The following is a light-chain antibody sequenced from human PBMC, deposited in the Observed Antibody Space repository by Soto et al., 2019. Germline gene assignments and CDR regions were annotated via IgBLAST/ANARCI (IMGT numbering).Light chain of an antibody. CDR3: QQYNKWPPVT. Sequence: ETVMTQSPATLSVSPGERATLSCGASQSVGSNLAWSQQKPGQAPRLLIYGASTRATGIPARFSGSGSGTEFTLTISSLQSEDFAVYYCQQYNKWPPVTFGPGTKVDIK. J-gene: IGKJ3*01. CDR1: QSVGSN. CDR2: GAS. V-gene: IGKV3-15*01.